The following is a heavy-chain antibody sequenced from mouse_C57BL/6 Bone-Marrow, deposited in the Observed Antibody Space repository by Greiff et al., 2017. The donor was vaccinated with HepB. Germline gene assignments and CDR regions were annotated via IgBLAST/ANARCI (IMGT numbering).Heavy chain of an antibody. V-gene: IGHV1-64*01. D-gene: IGHD1-1*01. CDR3: ARDEVLLRGFAY. Sequence: QVQLQQPGAELVKPGASVKLSCKASGYTFTSYWMHWVKQRPGQGLEWIGMIHPNSGSTNYNEKFKSKATLTVDKSSSTAYMQLSSLTSEDSAVYYCARDEVLLRGFAYWGQVTLVTVSA. CDR1: GYTFTSYW. J-gene: IGHJ3*01. CDR2: IHPNSGST.